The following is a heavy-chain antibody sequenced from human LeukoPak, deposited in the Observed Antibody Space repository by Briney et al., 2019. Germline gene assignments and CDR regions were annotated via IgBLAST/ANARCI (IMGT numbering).Heavy chain of an antibody. J-gene: IGHJ4*02. CDR2: FDPEDGET. Sequence: ASVKVSCKVSGYTLTELSMHWVRQAPGKGLEWRGGFDPEDGETIYAQKFQGRVTMTEDTSTDTAYMELSSLRSEDTAVYYCATVLPTELAFDYWGQGTLVTVSS. CDR3: ATVLPTELAFDY. D-gene: IGHD6-13*01. CDR1: GYTLTELS. V-gene: IGHV1-24*01.